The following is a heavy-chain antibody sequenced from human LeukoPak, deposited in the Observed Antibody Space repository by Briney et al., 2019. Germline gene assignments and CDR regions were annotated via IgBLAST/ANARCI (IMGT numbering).Heavy chain of an antibody. CDR1: GYTFTNYP. V-gene: IGHV7-4-1*02. J-gene: IGHJ4*02. CDR2: INTNTGDP. D-gene: IGHD5/OR15-5a*01. Sequence: ASVKVSCKASGYTFTNYPMNWVRQAPGQGLEWVGWINTNTGDPTYGQGFAGRFVISLDTSVSTAYLEISSLRADDTAVYYCARGAEKDLVSTIHDYWGQGTLVTVSS. CDR3: ARGAEKDLVSTIHDY.